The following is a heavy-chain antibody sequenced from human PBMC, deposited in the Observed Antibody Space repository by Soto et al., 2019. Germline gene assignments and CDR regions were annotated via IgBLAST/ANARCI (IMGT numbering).Heavy chain of an antibody. CDR1: GGAISSGGYY. CDR3: ARRYNGSVNYSTPTLGMAV. CDR2: IYYSGST. V-gene: IGHV4-31*01. J-gene: IGHJ6*02. D-gene: IGHD3-10*01. Sequence: QVQLQESGPGLVKPSQTLSLTCTVSGGAISSGGYYWSWIRQHPGKGMEWIGYIYYSGSTYYNPSLTSLVTLAVDTSKNLFSPMLSSVTAADTAVYWCARRYNGSVNYSTPTLGMAVWGQGTTVTVSS.